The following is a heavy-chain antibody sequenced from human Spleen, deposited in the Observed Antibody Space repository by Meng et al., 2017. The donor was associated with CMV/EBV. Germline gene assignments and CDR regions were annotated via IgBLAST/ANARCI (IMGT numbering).Heavy chain of an antibody. CDR3: ARGGTSLFPGANWFDP. CDR1: GYTFTSYG. V-gene: IGHV1-18*01. J-gene: IGHJ5*02. Sequence: SGYTFTSYGINWVRQAPGQGLEWMGWISAYNGNTNYAQNFRGRVTMTRDTSTSTAYMELRSLRSDDTAVYFCARGGTSLFPGANWFDPWGQGTLVTVYS. D-gene: IGHD1-1*01. CDR2: ISAYNGNT.